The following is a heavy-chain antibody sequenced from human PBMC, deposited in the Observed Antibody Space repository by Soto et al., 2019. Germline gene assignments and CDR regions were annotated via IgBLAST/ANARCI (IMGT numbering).Heavy chain of an antibody. D-gene: IGHD3-3*01. CDR1: GGSISTYY. V-gene: IGHV4-59*01. CDR2: IFYSGST. Sequence: QVQLQESGPGLVKPSETLSLTCTVSGGSISTYYGSWVRQPPGKGLEWIGYIFYSGSTSYNPSLKSRVTISLDMSKNQFSLKLNSVTAADTAMYYCTRAPYDFWSAYYFDYWGQGILVTVSS. CDR3: TRAPYDFWSAYYFDY. J-gene: IGHJ4*02.